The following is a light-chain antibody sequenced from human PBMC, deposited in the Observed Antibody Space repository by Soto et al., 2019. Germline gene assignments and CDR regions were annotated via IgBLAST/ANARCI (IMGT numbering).Light chain of an antibody. CDR2: DNN. CDR3: GTWDTSLSAGI. J-gene: IGLJ2*01. CDR1: NSNIGSNY. V-gene: IGLV1-51*01. Sequence: QSVLTQPPSISAAPGQTVTISCSGSNSNIGSNYVSWYQQLPGTAPKLLIFDNNKRPSGIPDRFSGSKSGTSATLGIAALQTGDEADYYCGTWDTSLSAGIFGGGTKLTVL.